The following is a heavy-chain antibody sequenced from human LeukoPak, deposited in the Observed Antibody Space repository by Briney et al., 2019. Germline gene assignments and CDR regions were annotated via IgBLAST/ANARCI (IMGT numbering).Heavy chain of an antibody. CDR1: GYSFNDKY. CDR2: INPNSGGT. Sequence: GASVKVSCTASGYSFNDKYLHWVRQAPGQRLDWMGSINPNSGGTNYAQKFQGRVTMTTDTSMSTAYMELSRLTSDDTAVYYCARAGGRSWFDPWGQGTLVTVSS. J-gene: IGHJ5*02. V-gene: IGHV1-2*02. CDR3: ARAGGRSWFDP.